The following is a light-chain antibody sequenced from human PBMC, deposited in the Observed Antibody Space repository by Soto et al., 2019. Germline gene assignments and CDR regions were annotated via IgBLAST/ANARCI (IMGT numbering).Light chain of an antibody. J-gene: IGKJ1*01. Sequence: DIQMTQSPSSLSASVGDRVTMTCRASQTISSYLNWYQQKPGKAPNLLIYAASSLKSGVPSRFSGSGSGTDFTLTIISLQPEDFAIYYYQQTYSTPRTFGQGTKVEIK. CDR2: AAS. V-gene: IGKV1-39*01. CDR3: QQTYSTPRT. CDR1: QTISSY.